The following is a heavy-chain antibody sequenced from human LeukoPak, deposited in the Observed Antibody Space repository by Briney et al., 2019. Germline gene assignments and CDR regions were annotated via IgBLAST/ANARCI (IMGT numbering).Heavy chain of an antibody. CDR2: IKADGSEK. J-gene: IGHJ6*02. CDR3: ASSYGMDV. CDR1: GFTFSNAW. Sequence: GGALRLSCAASGFTFSNAWMSWVRQARGKGLEGVANIKADGSEKYYVDSVKGRFIISRDNAKNSLYLQMNSLRAEDTAVYYCASSYGMDVWGQGPTVTVSS. V-gene: IGHV3-7*01.